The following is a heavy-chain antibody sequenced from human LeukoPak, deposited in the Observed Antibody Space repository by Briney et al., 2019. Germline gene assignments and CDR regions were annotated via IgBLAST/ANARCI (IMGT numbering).Heavy chain of an antibody. CDR3: ARYLPAARGYYYYYMDV. Sequence: SETLSLTCAVYGGSFSGYYWSWIRQPPGKGLEWIGETNHSGSTNYNPSLKSRVTISVDTSKNQFSLKLSPVTAADTAVYYCARYLPAARGYYYYYMDVWGKGTTVTVSS. V-gene: IGHV4-34*01. D-gene: IGHD6-6*01. J-gene: IGHJ6*03. CDR2: TNHSGST. CDR1: GGSFSGYY.